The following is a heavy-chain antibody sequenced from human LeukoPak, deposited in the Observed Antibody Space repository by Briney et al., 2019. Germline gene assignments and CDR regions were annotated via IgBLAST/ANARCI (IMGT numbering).Heavy chain of an antibody. D-gene: IGHD3-3*01. CDR1: GFAFSTYW. J-gene: IGHJ4*02. V-gene: IGHV3-7*01. CDR3: TGDFVF. CDR2: INQDGSVK. Sequence: GGSLRLSCAASGFAFSTYWMDWVRQAPGKGLEWVGNINQDGSVKHYVDSVRGRFTISRDNARNSVYLQMSALRVEDTAVYYCTGDFVFWGQGSLVTASS.